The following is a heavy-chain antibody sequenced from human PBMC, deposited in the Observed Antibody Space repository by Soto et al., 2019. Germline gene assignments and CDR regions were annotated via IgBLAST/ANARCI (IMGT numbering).Heavy chain of an antibody. J-gene: IGHJ4*02. Sequence: PGGSLRLSCAASGFTFRSYAMDWVRQAPGKGLEWVAVISHDGGNESYADSVKGRFAISRDNPKNTLFLQMNRLRIEDTAVYYCVRPGGAILRLQKGGYFDSWGRGTLVTVSS. D-gene: IGHD4-4*01. CDR1: GFTFRSYA. CDR3: VRPGGAILRLQKGGYFDS. V-gene: IGHV3-30*09. CDR2: ISHDGGNE.